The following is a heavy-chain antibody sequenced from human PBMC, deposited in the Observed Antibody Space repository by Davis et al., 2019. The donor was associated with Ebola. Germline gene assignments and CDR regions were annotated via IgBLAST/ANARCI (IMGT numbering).Heavy chain of an antibody. CDR1: GYTFTSYA. D-gene: IGHD3-3*01. CDR3: AREWSGSLGPFDY. Sequence: ASVKVSCKASGYTFTSYAMHWVRQAPGQRLEWMGWINAGNGNTKYSQKFQGRVTITRDISASTAYMELSSLRSEDTAVYYCAREWSGSLGPFDYWGQGTLVTVSS. CDR2: INAGNGNT. V-gene: IGHV1-3*01. J-gene: IGHJ4*02.